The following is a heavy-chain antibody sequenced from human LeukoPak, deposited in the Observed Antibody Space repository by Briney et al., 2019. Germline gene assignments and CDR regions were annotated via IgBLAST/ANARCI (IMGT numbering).Heavy chain of an antibody. CDR3: ARGGYDILTGYYNWFDP. D-gene: IGHD3-9*01. CDR1: GGTFSSYA. J-gene: IGHJ5*02. CDR2: IIPIFGTA. Sequence: SVKVSCKASGGTFSSYAISWVRQAPGQGLEWMGGIIPIFGTANYAQKFQGRVTITTDESTSTAYMELSSLRSEDTAVYYCARGGYDILTGYYNWFDPWGQGTLVTVSS. V-gene: IGHV1-69*05.